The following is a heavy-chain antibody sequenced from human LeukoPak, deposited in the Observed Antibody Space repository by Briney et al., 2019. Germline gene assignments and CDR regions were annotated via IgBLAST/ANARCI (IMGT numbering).Heavy chain of an antibody. J-gene: IGHJ4*02. V-gene: IGHV3-23*01. CDR1: GFTFSSYA. Sequence: GGSLRLSCAASGFTFSSYAMSWVRQAPGKGLEWVSAISGSGGSIYYADSVEGRFAISRDNSKNTLYLQMNSLRAEDTAVYYRAKGPNRVITSIYFDYWGQGTLVTVSS. D-gene: IGHD3-22*01. CDR2: ISGSGGSI. CDR3: AKGPNRVITSIYFDY.